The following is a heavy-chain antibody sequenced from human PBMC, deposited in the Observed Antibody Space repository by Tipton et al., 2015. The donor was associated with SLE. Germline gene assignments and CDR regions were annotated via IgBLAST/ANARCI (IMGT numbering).Heavy chain of an antibody. CDR3: ARDWVLGATLDRIDP. CDR2: IHYSGTT. V-gene: IGHV4-39*02. Sequence: TLSLTCTVSGGSVSSNYYYWAWIRQSPGKGLEWIGSIHYSGTTYYNPSLNSRFTISVDTSKNQFSLKVTSVTAADTAVYYCARDWVLGATLDRIDPWGQGTIVTV. D-gene: IGHD1-26*01. CDR1: GGSVSSNYYY. J-gene: IGHJ5*02.